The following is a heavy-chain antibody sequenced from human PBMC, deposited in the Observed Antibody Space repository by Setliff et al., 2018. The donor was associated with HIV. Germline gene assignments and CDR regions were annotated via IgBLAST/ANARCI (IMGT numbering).Heavy chain of an antibody. CDR2: IYWDADK. CDR1: GFSLATHGVG. CDR3: AHNHLAVAGSHYFDY. Sequence: SGPTLVNPTQTLTLTCDFSGFSLATHGVGVGWIRQPPGKALEWLALIYWDADKRYSPSLKNRLTITKDTSKNQVLLTMTNMDPLDTATYYCAHNHLAVAGSHYFDYWGQGTLVTVSS. D-gene: IGHD6-19*01. J-gene: IGHJ4*02. V-gene: IGHV2-5*02.